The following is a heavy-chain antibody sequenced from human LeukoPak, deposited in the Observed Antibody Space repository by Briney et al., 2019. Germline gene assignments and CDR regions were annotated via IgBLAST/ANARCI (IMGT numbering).Heavy chain of an antibody. CDR1: GFSFSYHG. CDR2: VSPPGGGT. D-gene: IGHD7-27*01. Sequence: PGGSLRLSCVASGFSFSYHGMNWVRLAPGKGLEWVSGVSPPGGGTYYADPVKGRFTISRDDSRNTLSLQMNSLRVEDTAVYYCARDLAWGAFDYWGQGILVAVSS. V-gene: IGHV3-23*01. CDR3: ARDLAWGAFDY. J-gene: IGHJ4*02.